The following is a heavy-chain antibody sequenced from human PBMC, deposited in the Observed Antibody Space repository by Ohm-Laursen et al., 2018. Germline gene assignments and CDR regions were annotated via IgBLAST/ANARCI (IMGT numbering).Heavy chain of an antibody. V-gene: IGHV3-7*01. J-gene: IGHJ4*02. CDR3: ARHGRWCFDS. CDR1: GFTFSDYY. CDR2: IQEDGSDK. D-gene: IGHD2-8*02. Sequence: SLRLSCTASGFTFSDYYMSWIRQAPGKGLEWVANIQEDGSDKYYMDSVKGRFTISRDNAKNSLYLQMNSLRAEDTAAYYCARHGRWCFDSWGQGTLVTVSS.